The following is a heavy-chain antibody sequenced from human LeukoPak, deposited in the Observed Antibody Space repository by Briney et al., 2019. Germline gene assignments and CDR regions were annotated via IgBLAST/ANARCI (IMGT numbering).Heavy chain of an antibody. D-gene: IGHD3-10*01. CDR2: INDSKNT. CDR1: GGSFSGSY. V-gene: IGHV4-34*01. J-gene: IGHJ4*02. CDR3: ARSELLWFGGVNSGFDY. Sequence: SETLSLTCAVYGGSFSGSYWSWIRQPPGKGLEWIGEINDSKNTNYNPSLKSRVTISIDTSKNQFSLKLSSVTAADTAVYYCARSELLWFGGVNSGFDYWGQGTLVTVSS.